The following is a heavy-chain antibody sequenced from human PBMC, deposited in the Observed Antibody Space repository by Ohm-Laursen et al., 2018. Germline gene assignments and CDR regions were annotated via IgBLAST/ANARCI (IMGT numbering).Heavy chain of an antibody. CDR3: AGSECSGGTCYFDY. CDR1: GGSISNYF. CDR2: IYDSGST. V-gene: IGHV4-59*01. J-gene: IGHJ4*02. D-gene: IGHD2-15*01. Sequence: GTLSLTCTVSGGSISNYFWSWIRQPPGKGLEWIGYIYDSGSTNYNPSLKSRVSILVDTSKNQFSPKLSSVTTADTAVYFCAGSECSGGTCYFDYWGQGTLVTVSS.